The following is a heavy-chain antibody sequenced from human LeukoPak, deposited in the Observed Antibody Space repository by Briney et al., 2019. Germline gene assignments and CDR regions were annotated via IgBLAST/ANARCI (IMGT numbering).Heavy chain of an antibody. CDR1: GGSFSGYY. J-gene: IGHJ4*02. D-gene: IGHD3-10*01. CDR2: INHSGST. CDR3: ARSRRITMVRGVINLEYFDY. V-gene: IGHV4-34*01. Sequence: SETLSLTCAVYGGSFSGYYWSWIRQPPGKGLEWIGEINHSGSTNYNPSLKSRVTISVDTSKNQFSLKLSSVTAADTAVYYCARSRRITMVRGVINLEYFDYWGQGTLVTVSS.